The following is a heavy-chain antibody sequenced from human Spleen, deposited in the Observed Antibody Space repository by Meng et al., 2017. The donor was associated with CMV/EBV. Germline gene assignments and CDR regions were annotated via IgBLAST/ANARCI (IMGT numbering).Heavy chain of an antibody. J-gene: IGHJ6*02. D-gene: IGHD2-2*01. CDR2: IKQDGSEN. V-gene: IGHV3-7*03. CDR3: ARFGGSCSSTSCYHYYGMDV. CDR1: EFTFSRYW. Sequence: GGSLRLSCAASEFTFSRYWMSWVRQAPGKGLEWVANIKQDGSENYYVDSVKGRFTISRNNSKSTLYLQMNSLRAEDTAVYHCARFGGSCSSTSCYHYYGMDVWGQGTTVTVSS.